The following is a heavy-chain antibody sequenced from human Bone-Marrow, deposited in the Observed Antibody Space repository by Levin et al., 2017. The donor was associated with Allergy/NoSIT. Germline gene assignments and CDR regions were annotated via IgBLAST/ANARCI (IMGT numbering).Heavy chain of an antibody. Sequence: GGSLRLSCAASGFSFFGYAVHWVRQAPGKGLEWVSLISHDGSRKYYADSVKGRFTISRDKSEKILVLQMNSLRPEDTAVYYCASGCGGDCYSWGQGTLVTVSS. CDR3: ASGCGGDCYS. CDR1: GFSFFGYA. V-gene: IGHV3-30*04. CDR2: ISHDGSRK. J-gene: IGHJ4*02. D-gene: IGHD2-21*02.